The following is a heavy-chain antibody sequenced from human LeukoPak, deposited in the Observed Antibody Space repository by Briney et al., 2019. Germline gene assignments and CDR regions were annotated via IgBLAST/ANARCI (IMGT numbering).Heavy chain of an antibody. J-gene: IGHJ4*02. CDR2: ISGSGSTK. D-gene: IGHD2-8*01. CDR1: GITYSVYY. Sequence: PGGSLRLSCVASGITYSVYYMNWIRQAPGKGLERVSYISGSGSTKYYADSVKGRFTISRDNAKNSLYLQMNSLRAEDTAVYYCARGGYCSNVVCYTSRSLDYWGQGTLVTVSS. CDR3: ARGGYCSNVVCYTSRSLDY. V-gene: IGHV3-11*01.